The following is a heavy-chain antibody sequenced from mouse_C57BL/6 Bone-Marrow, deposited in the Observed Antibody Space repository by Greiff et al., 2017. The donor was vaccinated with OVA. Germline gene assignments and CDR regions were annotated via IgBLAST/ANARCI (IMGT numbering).Heavy chain of an antibody. CDR1: GYTFTSYW. Sequence: QVQLKQPGAELVKPGASVKLSCKASGYTFTSYWMQWVKQRPGQGLEWIGEIDPSDSYTNYNQKFKGKATLTVDTSSSTAYMQLSSLTSEDSAVYDCARGDDFFDYWGQGTTLTVSS. D-gene: IGHD2-4*01. CDR3: ARGDDFFDY. V-gene: IGHV1-50*01. J-gene: IGHJ2*01. CDR2: IDPSDSYT.